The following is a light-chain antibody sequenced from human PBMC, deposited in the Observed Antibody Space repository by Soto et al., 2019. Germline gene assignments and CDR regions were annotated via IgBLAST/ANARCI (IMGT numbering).Light chain of an antibody. CDR3: QQYGSSPLT. V-gene: IGKV3-20*01. CDR2: GAS. CDR1: QSVSGNF. J-gene: IGKJ1*01. Sequence: IVLTHSPCTLSLSPLERATLSFMSSQSVSGNFLAWYQEKPGQAPRLLIYGASSRATGIPDRFSGSGSGTDFTLTISRLEPEDFAVYYCQQYGSSPLTFGQGTKVDIK.